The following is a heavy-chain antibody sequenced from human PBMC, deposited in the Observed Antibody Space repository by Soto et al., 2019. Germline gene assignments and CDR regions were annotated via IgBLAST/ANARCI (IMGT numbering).Heavy chain of an antibody. CDR2: ISWNSVTI. V-gene: IGHV3-9*01. Sequence: EVQLVESGGGLAQPRWSRRLSCAASGFNFDDHAMHWVRQTPGKGLEWVSGISWNSVTINYADSIKGRFTISRDNAKRTLYLQINNLRPADTAMYFCVRSSGSQPRAGWFDPWGQGTLVSVST. CDR3: VRSSGSQPRAGWFDP. CDR1: GFNFDDHA. J-gene: IGHJ5*02. D-gene: IGHD1-26*01.